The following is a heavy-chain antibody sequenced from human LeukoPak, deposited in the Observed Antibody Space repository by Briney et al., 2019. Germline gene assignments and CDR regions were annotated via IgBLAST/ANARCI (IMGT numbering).Heavy chain of an antibody. CDR3: ARDVRITMVRGVIIIDAFDI. CDR1: GFIFSNFW. D-gene: IGHD3-10*01. V-gene: IGHV3-7*03. Sequence: GGSLRLSCVASGFIFSNFWMTWVRQAPGKGLEWVANIKQDGSEKYYVDSVKGRFTISRDNAKNSLYLQMNSLRAEDTAVYYCARDVRITMVRGVIIIDAFDIWGQGTMVTVSS. CDR2: IKQDGSEK. J-gene: IGHJ3*02.